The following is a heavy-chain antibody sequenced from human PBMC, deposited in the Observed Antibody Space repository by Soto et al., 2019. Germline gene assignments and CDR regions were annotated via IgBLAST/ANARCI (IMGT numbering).Heavy chain of an antibody. V-gene: IGHV3-23*01. CDR2: ISGSGGST. J-gene: IGHJ5*02. Sequence: GGSLRLSCAASGFTFSSYAMSWVRQAPGKGLEWVSAISGSGGSTYYADSGKGRFTISRDNSKNTLYLQMNSLRAEDTAVYYCAKDALWIGEQINWFDPWGQGTLVTVSS. D-gene: IGHD3-10*01. CDR1: GFTFSSYA. CDR3: AKDALWIGEQINWFDP.